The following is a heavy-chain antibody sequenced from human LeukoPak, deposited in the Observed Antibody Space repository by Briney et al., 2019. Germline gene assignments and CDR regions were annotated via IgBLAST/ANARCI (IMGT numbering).Heavy chain of an antibody. J-gene: IGHJ5*02. V-gene: IGHV1-69*06. CDR2: IIPIFGTA. CDR3: ARDSMVRGILSFDP. Sequence: GSSVKVSCKASGGTFSSYAISWVRQAPGQGLEWMGGIIPIFGTANYAQKFQGRVTITADKSTSTAYMELSSLRSEDTAVYYCARDSMVRGILSFDPWGQGTLVTVSS. D-gene: IGHD3-10*01. CDR1: GGTFSSYA.